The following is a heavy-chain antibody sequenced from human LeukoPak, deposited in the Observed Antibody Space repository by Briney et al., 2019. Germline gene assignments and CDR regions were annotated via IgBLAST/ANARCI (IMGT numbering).Heavy chain of an antibody. D-gene: IGHD1-26*01. V-gene: IGHV3-7*01. CDR3: ARLLGTSKTYDY. Sequence: GGALTLSCEASVFTFSAQWMLGVRQAAGKGVDWVASIYPDESQKYYLDSVRGRFTISRDNTKDSLYLQTFSLGAEDTAVYYCARLLGTSKTYDYWGQGTLVTVSS. CDR2: IYPDESQK. CDR1: VFTFSAQW. J-gene: IGHJ4*02.